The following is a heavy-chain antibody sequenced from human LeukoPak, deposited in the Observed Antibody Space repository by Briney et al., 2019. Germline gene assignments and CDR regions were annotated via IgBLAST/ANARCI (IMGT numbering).Heavy chain of an antibody. D-gene: IGHD3-22*01. CDR3: AHRLESWFQGGYYFDY. J-gene: IGHJ4*02. CDR1: GFSLSTSGVG. V-gene: IGHV2-5*02. CDR2: IYWDDDK. Sequence: SGPTLLKPTQTLTLTFTFSGFSLSTSGVGVGWIRQPPGKALEWLSLIYWDDDKRYSPSLKSRLTITKDTSKNQVVLTMTNMDPVDTATYYCAHRLESWFQGGYYFDYWGQGTLVTVSS.